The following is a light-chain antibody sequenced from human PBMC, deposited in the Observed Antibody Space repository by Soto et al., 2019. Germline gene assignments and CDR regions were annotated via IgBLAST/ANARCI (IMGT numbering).Light chain of an antibody. CDR2: GVS. J-gene: IGKJ1*01. V-gene: IGKV3-15*01. Sequence: EIVMTQSPATLSVSPGESATLSCRASQSVSNNLAWYQQKPGQTPRLLIYGVSTRATGFPARFSGSGSGTEFTLTISTLQSEDFAVYSCQQYNNWPPTWTFGKGAKVDIK. CDR3: QQYNNWPPTWT. CDR1: QSVSNN.